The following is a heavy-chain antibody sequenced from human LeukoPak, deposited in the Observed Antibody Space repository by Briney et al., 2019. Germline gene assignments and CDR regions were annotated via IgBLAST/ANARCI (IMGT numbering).Heavy chain of an antibody. V-gene: IGHV3-48*01. D-gene: IGHD3-10*01. CDR2: ISSSSSTI. Sequence: GGSLRLSCAASGFTFSSYSMNWVRQAPGKGLEWVSYISSSSSTIYYADSVKGRFTISRDNSKNTLYLQMNSLRAEDTAVYYCAKAITNLDYWGQGTLVTVSS. CDR1: GFTFSSYS. CDR3: AKAITNLDY. J-gene: IGHJ4*02.